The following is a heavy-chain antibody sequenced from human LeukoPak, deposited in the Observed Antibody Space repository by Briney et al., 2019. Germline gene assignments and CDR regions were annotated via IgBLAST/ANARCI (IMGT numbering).Heavy chain of an antibody. CDR2: IYTSGST. J-gene: IGHJ3*02. CDR1: GGSISSGSYY. Sequence: SETLSLTCTVSGGSISSGSYYWSWIRQPAGKGLEWIGRIYTSGSTNYNPSLKSRVTISVDTSKNQFSLKLSSVTAADTAVYYCARGGAYYDFWSGPDDAFDIWGQGTMVTVSS. V-gene: IGHV4-61*02. CDR3: ARGGAYYDFWSGPDDAFDI. D-gene: IGHD3-3*01.